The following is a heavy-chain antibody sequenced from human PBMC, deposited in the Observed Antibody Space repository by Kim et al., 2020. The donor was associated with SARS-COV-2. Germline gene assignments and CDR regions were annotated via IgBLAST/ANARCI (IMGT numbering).Heavy chain of an antibody. CDR2: IYYSGST. J-gene: IGHJ5*02. D-gene: IGHD3-10*01. CDR1: GGSISSSSYY. CDR3: ARQGLLWFGELLSDWFDP. Sequence: SETLSLTCTVSGGSISSSSYYWGWIRQPPGKGLEWIGSIYYSGSTYYNPSLKSRVTISVDTSKNQFSLKLSSVTAADTAVYYCARQGLLWFGELLSDWFDPWGQGTLVTVSS. V-gene: IGHV4-39*01.